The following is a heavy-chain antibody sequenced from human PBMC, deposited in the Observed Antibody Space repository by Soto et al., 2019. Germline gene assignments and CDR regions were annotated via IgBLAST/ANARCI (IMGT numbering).Heavy chain of an antibody. Sequence: ASVKVSCKASGGTFSSYAISWVRQAPGQGLEWVGGIIPIFGTANYAQKFQGRVTITADESTSTAYMELSSLRSEDTAVYYCARGEIAAAGTSAFDIWGQGTMVTVSS. CDR3: ARGEIAAAGTSAFDI. J-gene: IGHJ3*02. CDR1: GGTFSSYA. V-gene: IGHV1-69*13. D-gene: IGHD6-13*01. CDR2: IIPIFGTA.